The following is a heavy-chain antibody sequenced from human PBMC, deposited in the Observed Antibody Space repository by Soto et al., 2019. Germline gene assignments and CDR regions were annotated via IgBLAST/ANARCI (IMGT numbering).Heavy chain of an antibody. CDR2: INPNSGDT. CDR1: GYIFPAYY. J-gene: IGHJ4*02. V-gene: IGHV1-2*06. CDR3: AVSIGVPDPHTAFDY. D-gene: IGHD6-19*01. Sequence: GTSVKVSCKASGYIFPAYYIHWVRQAPGQGLEWMGRINPNSGDTDHAQKFQGRVTMTWATSISTVYMELTTLTSHDKAVYYCAVSIGVPDPHTAFDYWGQGTPVTVSS.